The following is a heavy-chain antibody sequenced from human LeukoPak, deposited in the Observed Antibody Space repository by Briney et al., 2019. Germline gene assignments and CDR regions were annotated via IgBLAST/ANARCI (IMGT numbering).Heavy chain of an antibody. J-gene: IGHJ4*02. Sequence: SETLSLTCTVSGGSISSYYWSWIRQPPGKGLEWIGYIYYSGNTNYNPSLKSRVTLSLDTSKNQFSLKLSSVTAADTAVYYCARVGRATESFHKRWLLYGYFDYWGQGTLVTVSS. CDR2: IYYSGNT. D-gene: IGHD3-3*01. V-gene: IGHV4-59*01. CDR3: ARVGRATESFHKRWLLYGYFDY. CDR1: GGSISSYY.